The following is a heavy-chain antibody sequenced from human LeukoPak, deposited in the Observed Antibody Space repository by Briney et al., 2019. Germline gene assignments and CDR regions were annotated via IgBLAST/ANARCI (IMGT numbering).Heavy chain of an antibody. D-gene: IGHD1-14*01. J-gene: IGHJ4*02. V-gene: IGHV4-59*08. CDR3: ARLVGNRRATHDH. CDR1: GGSISSYY. CDR2: IFYSGIT. Sequence: SETLSLTCTVSGGSISSYYWSWIRQPPGKGLEWIAYIFYSGITNFNSSLKSRVTISVDTSKNQFSLKLSSVTAADTALYYCARLVGNRRATHDHWGQGTQVTVSS.